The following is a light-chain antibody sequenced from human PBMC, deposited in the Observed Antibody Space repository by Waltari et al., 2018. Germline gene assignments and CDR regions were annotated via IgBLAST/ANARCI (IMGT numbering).Light chain of an antibody. CDR1: QGVNTW. CDR3: QQANSSPRT. CDR2: TTS. J-gene: IGKJ1*01. V-gene: IGKV1-12*01. Sequence: DIQMTQSPSSVSASVGDRVTITCRASQGVNTWLAWYQQKPGKAPKLLIYTTSTLQTGVPSRFSGSGSGTDFTLTISSLQPEDFATYYCQQANSSPRTFGQGTKVEV.